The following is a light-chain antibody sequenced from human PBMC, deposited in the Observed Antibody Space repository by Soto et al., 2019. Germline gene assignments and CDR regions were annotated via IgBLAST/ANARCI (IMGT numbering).Light chain of an antibody. CDR3: AAWDDSLWGV. V-gene: IGLV1-47*01. J-gene: IGLJ2*01. CDR1: SSNIGSNY. CDR2: RNN. Sequence: QSVLTQPPSASGTPGQRVTISCSGSSSNIGSNYVYWYQQLPGTAPKLLIYRNNQRPSGVPDRFSGSKSGTSASLAISGLRSEDEADYYCAAWDDSLWGVFGGGTKVTVL.